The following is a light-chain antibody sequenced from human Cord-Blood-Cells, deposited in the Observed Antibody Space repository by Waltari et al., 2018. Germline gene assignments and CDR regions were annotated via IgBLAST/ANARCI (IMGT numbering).Light chain of an antibody. J-gene: IGLJ3*02. Sequence: QSALTQPRSVSGSPGQSVHISCTGTSSDVGCYNYVSWYQQHPGKAPKLMIYDVSKRPSGVPDRFSGSKSGNTASLTISGLQAEDEADYYCCSYAGSYTWVFGGGTKLTVL. V-gene: IGLV2-11*01. CDR3: CSYAGSYTWV. CDR2: DVS. CDR1: SSDVGCYNY.